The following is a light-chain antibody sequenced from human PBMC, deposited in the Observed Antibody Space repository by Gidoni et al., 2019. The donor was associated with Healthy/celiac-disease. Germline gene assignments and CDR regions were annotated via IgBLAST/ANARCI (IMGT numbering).Light chain of an antibody. Sequence: SSVLTQPPSVSVAPGKPARITSGGNNIGRKSVHWYQQKPCQAPVLVIYYDSDRPSGIPERFSGSNSGNTATLTISRVEAGDEADYYCQVWDSSSDHYVFGTGTKVTVL. CDR1: NIGRKS. CDR3: QVWDSSSDHYV. J-gene: IGLJ1*01. V-gene: IGLV3-21*04. CDR2: YDS.